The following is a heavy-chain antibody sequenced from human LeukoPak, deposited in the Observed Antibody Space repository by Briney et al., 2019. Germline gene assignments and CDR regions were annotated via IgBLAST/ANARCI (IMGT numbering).Heavy chain of an antibody. V-gene: IGHV3-23*01. Sequence: GGSLRLSCAASGFTFSSYAMSWVRQAPGKGLEWVSAISGSDGSTYYADSVKGRFTISRDNSKNTLYLQMNSLRAEDTAVYYCAKETTRSFSYYYYYYMDVWGKGTTVTVSS. D-gene: IGHD4-17*01. CDR1: GFTFSSYA. CDR3: AKETTRSFSYYYYYYMDV. J-gene: IGHJ6*03. CDR2: ISGSDGST.